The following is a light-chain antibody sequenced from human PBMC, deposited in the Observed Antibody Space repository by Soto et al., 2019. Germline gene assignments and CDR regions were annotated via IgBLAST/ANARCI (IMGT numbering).Light chain of an antibody. CDR2: EAS. J-gene: IGKJ2*01. CDR1: LSIGTW. Sequence: DLQMTQSPSTLSASVGDRVTITCRASLSIGTWVAWYQQKAGSAPKLLIYEASTLQGGVPSRFSGSGSGTEFTLTISSLQSEDYAVYYCQQYNNWPPYTFGQGTKVDI. CDR3: QQYNNWPPYT. V-gene: IGKV1-5*01.